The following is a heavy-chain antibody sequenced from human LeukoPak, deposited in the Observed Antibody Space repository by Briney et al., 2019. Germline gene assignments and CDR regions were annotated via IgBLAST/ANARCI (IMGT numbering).Heavy chain of an antibody. Sequence: GGSLRLSCAASGFTFDDYAMHWVRQAPGKGLEWVSGIRWNSGSIGYADSVKGRFTISRDSAKNSLYLQMNSLRAEDTALYYCAKSRGGGIAAATAYFDYWGQGTLVTVSS. V-gene: IGHV3-9*01. D-gene: IGHD6-13*01. CDR3: AKSRGGGIAAATAYFDY. J-gene: IGHJ4*02. CDR2: IRWNSGSI. CDR1: GFTFDDYA.